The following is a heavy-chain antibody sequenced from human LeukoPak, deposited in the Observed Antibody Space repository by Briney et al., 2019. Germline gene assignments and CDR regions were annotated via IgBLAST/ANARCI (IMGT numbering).Heavy chain of an antibody. CDR3: ARDVGATPGYFDY. CDR2: IYYSGST. D-gene: IGHD1-26*01. Sequence: SETLSLTCTVSGGSISSYYWSWIRQPPGKGLEWIGYIYYSGSTNYNPSLKSRVTISVDTSKNQFSLRLSSVTAADSAVYYCARDVGATPGYFDYWGQGTLVTVSS. V-gene: IGHV4-59*01. CDR1: GGSISSYY. J-gene: IGHJ4*02.